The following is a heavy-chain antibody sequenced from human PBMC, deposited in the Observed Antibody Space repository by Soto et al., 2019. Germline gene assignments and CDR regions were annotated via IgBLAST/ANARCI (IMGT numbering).Heavy chain of an antibody. J-gene: IGHJ5*02. CDR2: IYSGGST. V-gene: IGHV3-66*01. D-gene: IGHD3-9*01. CDR3: ARELYDIMNGAYTWFDP. Sequence: PGGSLRLSCAASGFTVSSNYMSWVRQATGKGLEWVSVIYSGGSTYYADSVKGRFTISRDNSKNTLYLQMNSLRAEDTAVYFCARELYDIMNGAYTWFDPWCQGTVLTISS. CDR1: GFTVSSNY.